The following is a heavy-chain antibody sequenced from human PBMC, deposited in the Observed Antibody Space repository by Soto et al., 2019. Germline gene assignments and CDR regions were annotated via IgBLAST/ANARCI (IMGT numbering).Heavy chain of an antibody. CDR3: ARDNWNSY. J-gene: IGHJ4*01. CDR1: GFTFSSYW. CDR2: IHNDGSTT. V-gene: IGHV3-74*01. Sequence: EVQLVESGGGLVLPGGSVRLSCAASGFTFSSYWMHWVRQAPGKGLMWVSRIHNDGSTTRYADSVKGRFTISRDNAKNTLYLQMSSLRVEDTAVYYCARDNWNSYWGQGTLVTVSS. D-gene: IGHD1-7*01.